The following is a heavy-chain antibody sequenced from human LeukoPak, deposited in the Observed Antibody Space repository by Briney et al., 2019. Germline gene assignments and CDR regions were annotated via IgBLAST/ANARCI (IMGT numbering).Heavy chain of an antibody. CDR2: MNPNSGNT. D-gene: IGHD3-3*01. CDR3: ARGGYDFWSGYYTSDY. J-gene: IGHJ4*02. CDR1: GYTFTSYD. V-gene: IGHV1-8*01. Sequence: ASVKVSCTASGYTFTSYDINWVRQATGQGLEWMGWMNPNSGNTGYAQKFQGRVTMTRNTSISTAYMELSSLRSEDTAVYYCARGGYDFWSGYYTSDYWGQGTLVTVSS.